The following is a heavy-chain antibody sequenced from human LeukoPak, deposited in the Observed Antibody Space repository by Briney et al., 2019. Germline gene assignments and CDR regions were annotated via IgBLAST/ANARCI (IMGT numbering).Heavy chain of an antibody. J-gene: IGHJ4*02. CDR3: ALLSGGTFDY. V-gene: IGHV3-53*01. D-gene: IGHD2/OR15-2a*01. CDR1: GFIVTSNY. Sequence: GGSLRLSCAASGFIVTSNYLAWARQAPGKGLEWVSTISNGGDTYYGDSVRGRCTISRDKSTNTLSLQVDSLRVEDMGVYYCALLSGGTFDYWGQGTLVTVAS. CDR2: ISNGGDT.